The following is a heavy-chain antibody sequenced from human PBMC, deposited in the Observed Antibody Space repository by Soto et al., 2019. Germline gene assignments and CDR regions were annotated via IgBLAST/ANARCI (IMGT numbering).Heavy chain of an antibody. CDR3: ARDSSGWSTVDY. V-gene: IGHV1-18*01. CDR2: ISAYNGNT. Sequence: ASVKVSCKASRYTFTSYGISWVRQAPGQGLEWMGWISAYNGNTNYAQKLQGRVTMTTDTSTGTAYMELRSLRSDDTAVYYCARDSSGWSTVDYWGQGTLVTVSS. CDR1: RYTFTSYG. J-gene: IGHJ4*02. D-gene: IGHD6-19*01.